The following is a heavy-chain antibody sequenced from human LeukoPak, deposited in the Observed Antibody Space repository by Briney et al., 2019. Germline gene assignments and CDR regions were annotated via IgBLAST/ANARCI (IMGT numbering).Heavy chain of an antibody. CDR2: ISYDGSNK. V-gene: IGHV3-30*04. D-gene: IGHD6-19*01. J-gene: IGHJ4*02. Sequence: PGGSLRLSCAASGFTFSSYAMHWVRQAPGKGLEWVAVISYDGSNKYYADSEKGRFTISRDNSKISLYLQMNSLTAEDTAVYECARDRIAVAGLFDYWGQGTLVTVSS. CDR3: ARDRIAVAGLFDY. CDR1: GFTFSSYA.